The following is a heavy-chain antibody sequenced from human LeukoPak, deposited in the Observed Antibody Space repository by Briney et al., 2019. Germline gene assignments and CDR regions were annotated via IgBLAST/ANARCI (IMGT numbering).Heavy chain of an antibody. CDR2: ISSSGSTI. V-gene: IGHV3-48*03. D-gene: IGHD3-10*02. Sequence: GGSLRLSCAASGFSFSSYEMSWCRQAPAGEGEWVSYISSSGSTIYYADSVKGRFTISRDNAKNSLYLQMNSLRAEDTAVYYCAELGITMIGGVWGKGTTVTISS. CDR3: AELGITMIGGV. J-gene: IGHJ6*04. CDR1: GFSFSSYE.